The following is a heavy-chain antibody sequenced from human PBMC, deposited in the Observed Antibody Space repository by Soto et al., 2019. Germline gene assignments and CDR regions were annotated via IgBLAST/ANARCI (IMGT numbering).Heavy chain of an antibody. V-gene: IGHV3-23*01. CDR3: AKGDSYYYDSSGYRGGAFDI. Sequence: EVQLLESGGGLVQPGGSLRLSCAASGFTFSSYAMSWVRQAPGKGLEWVSAISGSGGSTYYADSVKGRFTISRDNSKNPLYLQMNSLRAEDTAVYYCAKGDSYYYDSSGYRGGAFDIWGQGTMVTVSS. CDR1: GFTFSSYA. CDR2: ISGSGGST. D-gene: IGHD3-22*01. J-gene: IGHJ3*02.